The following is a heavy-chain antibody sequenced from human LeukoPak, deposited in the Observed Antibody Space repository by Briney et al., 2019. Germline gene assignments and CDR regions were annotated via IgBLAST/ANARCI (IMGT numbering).Heavy chain of an antibody. Sequence: ASVTVSCKASGYTFTDYYMHWVRQAPGQGLEWMGWINPNSGGTNYAQKFQGRVTMTRDTSISTAYMELSRLRSDDTAVYYCAREKERIDSSGYPHDYWGQGTLVTVSS. J-gene: IGHJ4*02. D-gene: IGHD3-22*01. CDR1: GYTFTDYY. CDR3: AREKERIDSSGYPHDY. CDR2: INPNSGGT. V-gene: IGHV1-2*02.